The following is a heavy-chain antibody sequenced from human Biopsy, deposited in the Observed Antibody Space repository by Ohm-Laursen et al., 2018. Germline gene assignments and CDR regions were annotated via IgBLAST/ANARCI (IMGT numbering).Heavy chain of an antibody. CDR3: ARVGAGAPSIDYFDY. V-gene: IGHV4-61*01. D-gene: IGHD1-26*01. J-gene: IGHJ4*02. Sequence: TLSLTCSVSGGSVGSGTFHWGWIRQPPGKGLEWIGHVYYTGNTNYNPSLKSRVTISMDMSKNQFSLRLSSVSAADTAVYYCARVGAGAPSIDYFDYWGQGALVTVSS. CDR2: VYYTGNT. CDR1: GGSVGSGTFH.